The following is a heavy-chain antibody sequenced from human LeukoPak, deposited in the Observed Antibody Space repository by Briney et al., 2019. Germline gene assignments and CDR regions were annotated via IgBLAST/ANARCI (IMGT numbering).Heavy chain of an antibody. CDR1: GDSVSSNRAT. Sequence: SQTLSLTCAISGDSVSSNRATWSWIRQSPSRGLEWLGRTYYKSKRSNDYAVSVTGRITINSDTSKNQFSLQLNSVTPEDTAMYYCARAIGGVFDYWGQGTLVTVSS. D-gene: IGHD3-3*01. CDR3: ARAIGGVFDY. CDR2: TYYKSKRSN. V-gene: IGHV6-1*01. J-gene: IGHJ4*02.